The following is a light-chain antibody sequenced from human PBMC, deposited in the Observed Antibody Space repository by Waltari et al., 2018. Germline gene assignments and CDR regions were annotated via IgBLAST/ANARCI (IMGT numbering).Light chain of an antibody. CDR2: GAS. CDR3: QQYGSSMLYT. Sequence: EVVLTQSPDTLSLSPGKRATLSCCARQGLTKRYLAWYQQKPGQAPRLLISGASSRAAAIAGRFSGRCAATDVTITSSRLEHEYSVYYYCQQYGSSMLYTFGQGTKLEIK. J-gene: IGKJ2*01. CDR1: QGLTKRY. V-gene: IGKV3-20*01.